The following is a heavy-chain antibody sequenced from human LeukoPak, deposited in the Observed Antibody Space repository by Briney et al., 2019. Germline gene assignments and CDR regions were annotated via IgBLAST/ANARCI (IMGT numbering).Heavy chain of an antibody. CDR1: GYTFTRYG. V-gene: IGHV1-18*01. J-gene: IGHJ4*02. CDR2: ISAYNGNT. D-gene: IGHD3-22*01. Sequence: GASVKVSCKASGYTFTRYGISWGRQAPGQGLEWMGWISAYNGNTNYAQKLQGRVTMTTDTSTSTAYMELRSLRSDDTAVYYCARDLTPYDSSPGTHWVQGTLVTVSS. CDR3: ARDLTPYDSSPGTH.